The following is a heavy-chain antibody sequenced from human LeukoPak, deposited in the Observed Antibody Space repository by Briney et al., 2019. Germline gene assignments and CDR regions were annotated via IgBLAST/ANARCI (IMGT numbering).Heavy chain of an antibody. CDR2: IKQDGSEK. J-gene: IGHJ6*03. CDR1: GFTFSSYW. Sequence: PGGSLRLSCAASGFTFSSYWMSWVRQAPGKGLEWVANIKQDGSEKYYVDSVKGRFTISRDNAKNSLYLQMNSLRAEDTAVYYCARVNRDLYYYYYMDVWRKGTTVTVSS. CDR3: ARVNRDLYYYYYMDV. V-gene: IGHV3-7*01. D-gene: IGHD3-10*01.